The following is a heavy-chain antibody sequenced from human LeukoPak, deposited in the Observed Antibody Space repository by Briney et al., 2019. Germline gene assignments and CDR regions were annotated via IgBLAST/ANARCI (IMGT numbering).Heavy chain of an antibody. J-gene: IGHJ5*02. Sequence: SETLSLTCTVSGGSISSSSYYWGWIRQPPGKGLEWIGSISYSGSTNYNPSLKSRVTISVDTSKNQFSLKLSSVTAADTAVYYCARSLRGYCSSTSCYESGFDPWGQGTLVTVSS. D-gene: IGHD2-2*01. CDR2: ISYSGST. CDR3: ARSLRGYCSSTSCYESGFDP. CDR1: GGSISSSSYY. V-gene: IGHV4-39*01.